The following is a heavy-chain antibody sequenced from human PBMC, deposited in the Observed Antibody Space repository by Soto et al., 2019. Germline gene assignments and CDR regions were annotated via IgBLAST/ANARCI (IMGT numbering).Heavy chain of an antibody. CDR1: GFTFSSYA. Sequence: GGSLRLSCAASGFTFSSYAMSWVRQAPGKGLEWVSAISGSGGSTYYADSVKGRFTISRDNSKNTLYLQMNSLRAEDTAVYYCAKLPPDYSSSWYYHDYWGQGTLVTVSS. J-gene: IGHJ4*02. CDR3: AKLPPDYSSSWYYHDY. CDR2: ISGSGGST. D-gene: IGHD6-13*01. V-gene: IGHV3-23*01.